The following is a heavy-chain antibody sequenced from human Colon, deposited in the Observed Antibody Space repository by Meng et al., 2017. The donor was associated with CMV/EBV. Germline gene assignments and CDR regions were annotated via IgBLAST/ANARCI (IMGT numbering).Heavy chain of an antibody. CDR2: INPKSGDT. D-gene: IGHD2-15*01. CDR3: AKDWSGGSCFDY. J-gene: IGHJ4*02. V-gene: IGHV1-2*06. CDR1: GYTFTDYI. Sequence: VSCKASGYTFTDYIIHWVRQAPGQGLEWMGRINPKSGDTRYAHNFQGRATLTRDTSITTAYMELTGLTSNDTAIYYCAKDWSGGSCFDYWGQGTLVTV.